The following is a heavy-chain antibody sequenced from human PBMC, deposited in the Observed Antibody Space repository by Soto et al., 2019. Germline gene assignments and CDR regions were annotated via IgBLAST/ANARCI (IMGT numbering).Heavy chain of an antibody. Sequence: SETLSLTCAVYGGTFSGYSWTWIRQPPGTGLEWIGEINHTGSTNYNPPLKSRVTMSVDTSKNQFSLKLTAVTAADTAVYYCARDKITGLFDYWGQGTLVTVSS. CDR3: ARDKITGLFDY. V-gene: IGHV4-34*01. J-gene: IGHJ4*02. CDR1: GGTFSGYS. D-gene: IGHD2-8*02. CDR2: INHTGST.